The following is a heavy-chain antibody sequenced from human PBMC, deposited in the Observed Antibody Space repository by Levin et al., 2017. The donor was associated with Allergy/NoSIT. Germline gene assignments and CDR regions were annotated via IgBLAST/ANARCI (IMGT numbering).Heavy chain of an antibody. Sequence: GGSLRLSCAASGFTFSSYEMNWVRRAPGKGLEWVSYISSTGSTIYSADSVKGRFTISRDNANNSLYLHINSLRAEDTAVYYCARQLGNFWSGYNCFDYWGQGTLVTVSS. V-gene: IGHV3-48*03. J-gene: IGHJ4*02. CDR2: ISSTGSTI. CDR3: ARQLGNFWSGYNCFDY. D-gene: IGHD3-3*01. CDR1: GFTFSSYE.